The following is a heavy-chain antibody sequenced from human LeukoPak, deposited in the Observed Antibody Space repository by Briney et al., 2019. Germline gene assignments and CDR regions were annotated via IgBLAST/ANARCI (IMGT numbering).Heavy chain of an antibody. CDR2: IIDSGNSL. J-gene: IGHJ4*02. D-gene: IGHD1-26*01. CDR1: GFTFSSCA. V-gene: IGHV3-23*01. CDR3: AKDPIFSGSYGVFDS. Sequence: PGGSLRLSCAASGFTFSSCAMSWVRQAPGKGLESVSTIIDSGNSLYYADSVEGRFTISRDNSKNTLYLQMNSLRAGDTAVYYCAKDPIFSGSYGVFDSWGQGTLVTVSS.